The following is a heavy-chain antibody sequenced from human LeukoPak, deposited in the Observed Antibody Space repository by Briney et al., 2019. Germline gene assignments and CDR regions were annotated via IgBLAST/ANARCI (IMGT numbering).Heavy chain of an antibody. D-gene: IGHD3-16*02. Sequence: GASVKVSCKASGDTFTSYYMHWVRQAPGQGLEWMGIINPSGGSTSYAQKFQGRVSMTRDMSTSTVYTELSSLRSEDTAVYYCAREGRAYDYVWGSYRFAWNWFDPWGQGTLVTVSS. CDR3: AREGRAYDYVWGSYRFAWNWFDP. J-gene: IGHJ5*02. CDR1: GDTFTSYY. CDR2: INPSGGST. V-gene: IGHV1-46*01.